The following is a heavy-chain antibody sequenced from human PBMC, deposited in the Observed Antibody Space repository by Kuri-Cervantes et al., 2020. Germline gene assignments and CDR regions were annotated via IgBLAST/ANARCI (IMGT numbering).Heavy chain of an antibody. CDR2: ISAYNGDT. D-gene: IGHD2-21*01. J-gene: IGHJ4*02. Sequence: ASVKVSCKASGYNFIGYFIHWVRQAPGQGLEWMGWISAYNGDTNYAQKLQGRVTMTTDTSTSTAYMELRSMRSDDTAVYYCARDLIPGAGLGYWGQGTLVTVSS. CDR1: GYNFIGYF. V-gene: IGHV1-18*04. CDR3: ARDLIPGAGLGY.